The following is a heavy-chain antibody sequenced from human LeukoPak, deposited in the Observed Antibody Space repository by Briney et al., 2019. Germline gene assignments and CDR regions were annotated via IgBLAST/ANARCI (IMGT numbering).Heavy chain of an antibody. CDR1: GYTFTSYG. CDR2: ISAYNGNT. V-gene: IGHV1-18*01. J-gene: IGHJ5*02. Sequence: ASVKVSCKASGYTFTSYGISWVRQAPGQGLEWMGWISAYNGNTNYAQKLQGRVTMTTDTSTSTAYMELRSLRSDDTAVFYCARSPHNSAWYEKWFDPWGQGTLVTVSS. D-gene: IGHD6-19*01. CDR3: ARSPHNSAWYEKWFDP.